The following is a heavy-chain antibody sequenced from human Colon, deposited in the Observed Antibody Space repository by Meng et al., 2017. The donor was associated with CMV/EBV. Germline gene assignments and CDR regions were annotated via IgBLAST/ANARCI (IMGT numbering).Heavy chain of an antibody. Sequence: STLKESATTLVKPTQTLTLTCTFSWFSLRTPEVGVHWIRQPPGKALEWLALIYWDDDNQFRPSLKNRITITKDTSKNQVVLTMTNMDPVDTATYYCAHGRGWLTDYWGQGTLVTVSS. CDR2: IYWDDDN. V-gene: IGHV2-5*02. CDR3: AHGRGWLTDY. J-gene: IGHJ4*02. D-gene: IGHD6-19*01. CDR1: WFSLRTPEVG.